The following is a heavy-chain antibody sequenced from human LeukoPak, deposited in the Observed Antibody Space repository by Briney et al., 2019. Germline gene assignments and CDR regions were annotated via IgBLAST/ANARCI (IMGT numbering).Heavy chain of an antibody. V-gene: IGHV3-74*01. J-gene: IGHJ6*02. CDR1: GFTFSSYW. CDR3: ARVIAVAGTGYYYYGMDV. Sequence: GGSLRLSCAASGFTFSSYWMHWVRQAPGKGLVWVSRINSDGISTSYAASVKGRFTISRDKAKNTLYLQMNSLSAEDTAVYYCARVIAVAGTGYYYYGMDVWGQGTTVTVSS. D-gene: IGHD6-19*01. CDR2: INSDGIST.